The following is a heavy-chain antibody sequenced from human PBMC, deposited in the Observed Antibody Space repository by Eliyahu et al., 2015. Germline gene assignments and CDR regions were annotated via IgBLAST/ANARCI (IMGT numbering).Heavy chain of an antibody. D-gene: IGHD6-6*01. CDR2: IYYSGST. CDR1: GGSISSSSYY. CDR3: ASSSSSINFDY. J-gene: IGHJ4*02. V-gene: IGHV4-39*01. Sequence: TCTVSGGSISSSSYYWGWVRQPPGKGLEWIGTIYYSGSTYYNPSLKSRVTISVDTSKNQFSLKVTSVTAADTAVYYCASSSSSINFDYWGQGTLVTVSS.